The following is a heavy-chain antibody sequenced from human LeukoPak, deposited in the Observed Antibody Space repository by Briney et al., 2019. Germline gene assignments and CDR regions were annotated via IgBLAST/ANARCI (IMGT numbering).Heavy chain of an antibody. CDR1: GGSFSGYY. D-gene: IGHD6-19*01. J-gene: IGHJ4*02. CDR3: ARGSRGAVAGGLDY. CDR2: INHSGST. V-gene: IGHV4-34*01. Sequence: SETLSLTCAVYGGSFSGYYWSWIRKPPGKGLEWIGEINHSGSTNYNPSLKSRVTISVDTSKNQFSLKLSSVTAADTAAYYCARGSRGAVAGGLDYWGQGTLVTVSS.